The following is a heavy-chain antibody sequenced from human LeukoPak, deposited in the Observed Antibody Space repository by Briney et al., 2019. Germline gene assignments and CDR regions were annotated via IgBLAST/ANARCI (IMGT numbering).Heavy chain of an antibody. Sequence: ASVKVSCKASGYTFTGYYMHWVRQAPGQGLEWMGWINPNSGGTNYAQKFQGRVTMTRDTSISTAYMELSRLGSDDTAVYYCAKDLGFYYDNSGYPQDAVDIWGQGTMVTVSS. CDR3: AKDLGFYYDNSGYPQDAVDI. D-gene: IGHD3-22*01. V-gene: IGHV1-2*02. CDR2: INPNSGGT. J-gene: IGHJ3*02. CDR1: GYTFTGYY.